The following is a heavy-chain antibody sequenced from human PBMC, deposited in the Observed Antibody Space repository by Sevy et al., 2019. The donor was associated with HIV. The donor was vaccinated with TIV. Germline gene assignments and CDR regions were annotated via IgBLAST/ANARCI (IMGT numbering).Heavy chain of an antibody. CDR1: GFTFSSYA. V-gene: IGHV3-23*01. J-gene: IGHJ4*02. CDR2: ISGSGGST. D-gene: IGHD5-18*01. Sequence: GGSLRLSCAASGFTFSSYAMSWVRQAPGKGLEWVSAISGSGGSTYYADSVKGRFTISRDNSKNTLYLQMNSLRAEATAVYYCAKSPGAGGTWIQLWLFDYWGQGTLVTVSS. CDR3: AKSPGAGGTWIQLWLFDY.